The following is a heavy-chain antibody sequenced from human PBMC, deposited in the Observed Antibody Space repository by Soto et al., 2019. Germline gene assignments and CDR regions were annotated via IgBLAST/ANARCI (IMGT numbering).Heavy chain of an antibody. CDR3: ARGGMTTVTTFIHAFDI. CDR1: GFTFSSYS. D-gene: IGHD4-17*01. Sequence: PGGALRLSCAASGFTFSSYSMNWVRQAPGKGLEWVSYISSSSSTIYYADSVKGRFTISRDNAKNSLYLQMNSLRDEDTAVYYCARGGMTTVTTFIHAFDIWGQGTMVTASS. V-gene: IGHV3-48*02. J-gene: IGHJ3*02. CDR2: ISSSSSTI.